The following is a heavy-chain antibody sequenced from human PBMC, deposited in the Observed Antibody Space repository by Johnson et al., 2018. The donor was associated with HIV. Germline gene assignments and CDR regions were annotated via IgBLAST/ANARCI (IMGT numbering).Heavy chain of an antibody. CDR3: AKAQASSLNAFDI. V-gene: IGHV3-30*02. J-gene: IGHJ3*02. CDR1: GFTFSSYG. D-gene: IGHD2-2*01. CDR2: IRYDGSNK. Sequence: QVQLVESGGGVVQPGGSLRLSCAASGFTFSSYGMHWVRQAPGKGLEWVAFIRYDGSNKYYADSVKGRFTISRDNSKNTLYLQMNSLRAEDTAVYYCAKAQASSLNAFDIWGQGTMVTVSS.